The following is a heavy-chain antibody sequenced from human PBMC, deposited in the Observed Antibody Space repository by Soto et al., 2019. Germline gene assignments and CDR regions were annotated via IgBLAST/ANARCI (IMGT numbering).Heavy chain of an antibody. J-gene: IGHJ6*03. D-gene: IGHD2-2*01. Sequence: SETLSLTCAVYGGSFSGYYWSWIRQPPGKGLEWIGEINHSGSTNYNPSVKSRVTISVDTSKNQYSLKLSSVTAADTAVYFCARGSPDQRIIRYCSSTSCTPPNYYYYMDVWGKGTTVTVSS. V-gene: IGHV4-34*01. CDR3: ARGSPDQRIIRYCSSTSCTPPNYYYYMDV. CDR1: GGSFSGYY. CDR2: INHSGST.